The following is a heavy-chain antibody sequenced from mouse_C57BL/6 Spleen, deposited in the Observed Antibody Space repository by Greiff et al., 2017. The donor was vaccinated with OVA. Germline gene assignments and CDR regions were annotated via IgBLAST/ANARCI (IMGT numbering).Heavy chain of an antibody. Sequence: EVQLVESGGGLVKPGGSLKLSCAASGFTFSSYAMSWVRQTPEKRLEWVATISDGGSYTYYPDNVKGRFTISRDNAKNNLYLQMSYLKSEDTAMYYCASDPTWVYFDYWGQGTTLTVSA. CDR2: ISDGGSYT. CDR3: ASDPTWVYFDY. D-gene: IGHD4-1*01. CDR1: GFTFSSYA. J-gene: IGHJ2*01. V-gene: IGHV5-4*01.